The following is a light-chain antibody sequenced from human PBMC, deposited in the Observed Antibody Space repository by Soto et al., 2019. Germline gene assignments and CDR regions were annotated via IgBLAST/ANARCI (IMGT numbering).Light chain of an antibody. V-gene: IGKV3-15*01. CDR3: QQYHYWWT. CDR2: GAF. CDR1: QSISNN. J-gene: IGKJ1*01. Sequence: EIVMTQSPVTLSVSPGERVTLSCRATQSISNNLAWYQQKPGQAPRLVMFGAFTRASGIPARFSGSGSGTEFTLTISSLKSEDFAVYYCQQYHYWWTFGRGTKVDIK.